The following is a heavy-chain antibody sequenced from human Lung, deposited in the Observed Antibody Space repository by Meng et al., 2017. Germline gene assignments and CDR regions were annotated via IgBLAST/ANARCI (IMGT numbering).Heavy chain of an antibody. Sequence: QGQRGQAGAEGKKPGAAGKGSCKAAGYTFSRYGISWGRQAPGQGLEWMGWISTYNGNTNYAQKFQGRVTMTTDTSTSTAYMELRSLRSDDTAVYYCAVMGLYGDYDNWYFDLWGRGTLVTVSS. CDR2: ISTYNGNT. CDR3: AVMGLYGDYDNWYFDL. CDR1: GYTFSRYG. J-gene: IGHJ2*01. D-gene: IGHD4-17*01. V-gene: IGHV1-18*01.